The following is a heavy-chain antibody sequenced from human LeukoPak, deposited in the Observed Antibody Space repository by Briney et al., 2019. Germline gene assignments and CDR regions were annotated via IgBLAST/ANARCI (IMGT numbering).Heavy chain of an antibody. CDR1: GGSFSGYY. J-gene: IGHJ4*02. V-gene: IGHV4-34*01. CDR3: ARRHVDGYINFDY. CDR2: INHSGST. D-gene: IGHD5-24*01. Sequence: PSETLSLTCAVYGGSFSGYYWSWIRQPPGKGLEWIGEINHSGSTNYNPSLKSRVTISVDTSKNQFSLKLSSVTAADTAVYYCARRHVDGYINFDYWGQGTLVTVSS.